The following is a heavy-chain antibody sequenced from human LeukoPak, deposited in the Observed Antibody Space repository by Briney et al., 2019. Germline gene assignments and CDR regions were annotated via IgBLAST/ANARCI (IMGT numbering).Heavy chain of an antibody. D-gene: IGHD3-10*01. V-gene: IGHV3-30*04. J-gene: IGHJ6*03. CDR3: ARDGEVGLGYYYMDV. CDR2: ISYDGGNK. Sequence: GGSLRLSCAASGFTFSSYAMHWVRQAPGKGLEWVAVISYDGGNKYYADSVKGRFTISRDNSKNTLYLQMNSLRAEDTAVYYCARDGEVGLGYYYMDVWGKGTTVTVSS. CDR1: GFTFSSYA.